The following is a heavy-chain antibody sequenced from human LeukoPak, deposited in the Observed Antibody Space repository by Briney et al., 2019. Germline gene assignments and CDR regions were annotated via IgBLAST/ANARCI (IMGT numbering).Heavy chain of an antibody. J-gene: IGHJ4*02. Sequence: ASVKVSCKASGYTFTSYDINWVRQAPGQGLEWMGWMNPRTGNTGYALKFQGRVTMSRDTSTSTAYLEVSGLRSEDTAVYYCARLSETPDYYGSGGYLYLAYWGQGTRVTVSS. V-gene: IGHV1-8*02. CDR1: GYTFTSYD. CDR2: MNPRTGNT. CDR3: ARLSETPDYYGSGGYLYLAY. D-gene: IGHD3-22*01.